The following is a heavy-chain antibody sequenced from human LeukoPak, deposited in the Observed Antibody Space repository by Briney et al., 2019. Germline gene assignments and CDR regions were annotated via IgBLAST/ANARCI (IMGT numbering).Heavy chain of an antibody. Sequence: GGSLRLSCAASGFTVSSNYMSWVRQAPGKGLECVSLIYSNGNTYYADSVKGRFTISRDNSKNTLSLQMNSLRAEDTAVYYCTSSEDYWGQGTLVTVSS. CDR3: TSSEDY. J-gene: IGHJ4*02. CDR2: IYSNGNT. CDR1: GFTVSSNY. V-gene: IGHV3-66*01.